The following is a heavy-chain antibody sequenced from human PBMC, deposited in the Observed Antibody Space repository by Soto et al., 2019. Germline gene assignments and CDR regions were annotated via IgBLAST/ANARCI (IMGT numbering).Heavy chain of an antibody. CDR3: ACIFSGGYGYGFYYYGMDV. D-gene: IGHD5-18*01. Sequence: SETLSLTCTVSGGSISSSSYYWGWIRQPPGKGLEWIGSIYYSGSTYYNPSLNSRVTISVDTSKNQFSLKLSSVTAADTAVYYCACIFSGGYGYGFYYYGMDVWGQGTTVTVSS. V-gene: IGHV4-39*01. CDR2: IYYSGST. J-gene: IGHJ6*02. CDR1: GGSISSSSYY.